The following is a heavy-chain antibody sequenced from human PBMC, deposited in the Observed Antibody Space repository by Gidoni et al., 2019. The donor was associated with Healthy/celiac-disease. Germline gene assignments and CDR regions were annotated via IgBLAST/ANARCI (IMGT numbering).Heavy chain of an antibody. CDR3: ARDPGWVRGVSNWFDP. Sequence: EVQLVESGGGLVQPGGSLRLSCAASGFTFSSYWMSWVRQAPGKGLGWVANIKQDGSEKYYVDSVKGRFTISRDNAKNSLYLQMNSLRAEDTAVYYCARDPGWVRGVSNWFDPWGQGTLVTVSS. D-gene: IGHD3-10*01. V-gene: IGHV3-7*04. CDR2: IKQDGSEK. CDR1: GFTFSSYW. J-gene: IGHJ5*02.